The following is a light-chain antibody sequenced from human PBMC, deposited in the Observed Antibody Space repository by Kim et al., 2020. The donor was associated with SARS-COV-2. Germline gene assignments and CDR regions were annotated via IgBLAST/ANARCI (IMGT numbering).Light chain of an antibody. CDR2: DVS. Sequence: GQPITISGTGTSSDVGGHNYVSWYQQHPGKAPSLMIYDVSYRPSGVSNRFSGSKSGNTASLTISGLQVEDEADYYCSSYTSTSTVVFGGGTQLTVL. V-gene: IGLV2-14*03. CDR1: SSDVGGHNY. J-gene: IGLJ2*01. CDR3: SSYTSTSTVV.